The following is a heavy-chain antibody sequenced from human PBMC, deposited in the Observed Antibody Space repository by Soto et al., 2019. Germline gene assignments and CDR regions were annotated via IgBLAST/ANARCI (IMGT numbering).Heavy chain of an antibody. CDR2: IIPVFGTA. CDR1: GGTFSSYA. V-gene: IGHV1-69*01. CDR3: ARGSYYSGSGGYLNPYYYGMDV. Sequence: QVQLVQSGAEVKKPGSSVKVSCKASGGTFSSYAISWVRQAPGQGLEWMGGIIPVFGTANYAQKFQGRVTITADESRSTAYMELSSMRSEETAVYYCARGSYYSGSGGYLNPYYYGMDVWGQGTTVTVSS. D-gene: IGHD3-10*01. J-gene: IGHJ6*02.